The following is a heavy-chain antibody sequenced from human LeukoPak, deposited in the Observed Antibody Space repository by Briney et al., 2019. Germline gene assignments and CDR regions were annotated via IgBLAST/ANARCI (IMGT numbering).Heavy chain of an antibody. D-gene: IGHD5-18*01. CDR1: GFTFSDYY. CDR2: IRSSGTTI. V-gene: IGHV3-11*04. Sequence: GGSLRLSCVASGFTFSDYYMSWIRQAPGKGLEWVSYIRSSGTTIYYADSVKGRFTISRDNAKNSLYLQMNSLRAEDTAVYYCAREGYSYGPIVYWGQGTLVTVSS. J-gene: IGHJ4*02. CDR3: AREGYSYGPIVY.